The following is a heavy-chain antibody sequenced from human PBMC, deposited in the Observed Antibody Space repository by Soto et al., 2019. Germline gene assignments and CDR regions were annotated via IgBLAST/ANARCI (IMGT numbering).Heavy chain of an antibody. CDR1: GYSVSDYF. D-gene: IGHD1-26*01. V-gene: IGHV1-2*02. Sequence: QVQLVKSGAEVKKSGASVKVSCNASGYSVSDYFIQWVRQAPGQGLEWVAWINPKSAATNYAKKFQGRVSLTWDTSFSTAYMELTRLRPDDTAVYYCARIKWGLDYYNGMDVWGQGTTVIVSS. J-gene: IGHJ6*02. CDR3: ARIKWGLDYYNGMDV. CDR2: INPKSAAT.